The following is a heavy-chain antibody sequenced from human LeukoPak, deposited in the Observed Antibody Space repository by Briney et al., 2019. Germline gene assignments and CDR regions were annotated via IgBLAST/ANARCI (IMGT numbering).Heavy chain of an antibody. CDR1: GGSISSTTYY. J-gene: IGHJ3*02. D-gene: IGHD3-10*01. CDR3: ARSDGYGLVGI. CDR2: IYYSGST. Sequence: PSETLSLTCTVSGGSISSTTYYWGWIRQPPGKGLEWIGSIYYSGSTYYSPSLKSRVTISVNTSKKQFSLKLSSVTAADTAVYYCARSDGYGLVGIWGQGTMVTVSS. V-gene: IGHV4-39*07.